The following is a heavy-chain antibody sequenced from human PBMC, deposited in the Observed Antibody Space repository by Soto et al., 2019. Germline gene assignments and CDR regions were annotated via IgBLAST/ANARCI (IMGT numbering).Heavy chain of an antibody. Sequence: SETLSLTCTVSGGSISSSSYYWGWIRQPPGKGLEWIGSIYYSGSTYYNPSLKSRVTISVDTSKNQFSLKLSSVTAADTAVYYCARQEWELLKSRVRYGMDVWGQGTTVTVSS. CDR2: IYYSGST. V-gene: IGHV4-39*01. D-gene: IGHD1-26*01. CDR1: GGSISSSSYY. J-gene: IGHJ6*02. CDR3: ARQEWELLKSRVRYGMDV.